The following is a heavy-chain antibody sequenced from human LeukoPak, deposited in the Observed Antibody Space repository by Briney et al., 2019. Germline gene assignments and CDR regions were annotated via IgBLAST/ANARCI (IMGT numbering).Heavy chain of an antibody. D-gene: IGHD1-1*01. J-gene: IGHJ4*02. CDR3: ARGRTTASPEYFDY. Sequence: PSETLSLTCTVSGGSIISSNHYWGWTRQPPGKGLEWIGYIYYSGSTYYNPSLKSRVTISVDTSKNQFSLKLSSVTAADTAVYYCARGRTTASPEYFDYWGQGTLVTVSS. CDR1: GGSIISSNHY. CDR2: IYYSGST. V-gene: IGHV4-30-4*08.